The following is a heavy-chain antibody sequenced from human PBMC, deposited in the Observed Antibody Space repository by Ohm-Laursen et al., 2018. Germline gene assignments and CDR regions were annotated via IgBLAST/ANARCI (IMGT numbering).Heavy chain of an antibody. CDR3: ARGQPIDF. CDR2: INTGGGST. Sequence: ASVKVSCKTSGYTFTAYSMHWVRQAPGQGLEWMGIINTGGGSTSHAQKFQGRLTMTRDMSTSTVYMELSSLRSEDTAMYYCARGQPIDFWGQGTLVTVSS. J-gene: IGHJ4*02. V-gene: IGHV1-46*01. CDR1: GYTFTAYS.